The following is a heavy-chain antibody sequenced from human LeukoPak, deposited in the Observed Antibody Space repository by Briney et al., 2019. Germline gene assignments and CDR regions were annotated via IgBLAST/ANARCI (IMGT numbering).Heavy chain of an antibody. CDR3: AKDRRSYCSSTSCSVAY. CDR2: IQYDGSNK. CDR1: GFSFSSYG. Sequence: GGSLRLSCAASGFSFSSYGMHWVRQAPGKGLEWVAFIQYDGSNKYYADSVKGRFTVSRDNSKNTLYLQMNSLRTEDTAVYYCAKDRRSYCSSTSCSVAYWGQGTLVTVSS. J-gene: IGHJ4*02. V-gene: IGHV3-30*02. D-gene: IGHD2-2*01.